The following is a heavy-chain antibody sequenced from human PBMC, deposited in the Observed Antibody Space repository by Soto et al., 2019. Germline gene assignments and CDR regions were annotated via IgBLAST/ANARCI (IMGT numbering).Heavy chain of an antibody. CDR3: ARRWFGELSARDDAFDI. D-gene: IGHD3-10*01. Sequence: QVQLVQSGAEVKKPGSSVKVSCKASGGTFSSYTISWVRQAPGQGLEWMGRIIPILGIANYAQKFQGRVTITADKSTSTGYMELSSLRSEDTAVYYCARRWFGELSARDDAFDIWGQGTMVTVSS. J-gene: IGHJ3*02. CDR1: GGTFSSYT. CDR2: IIPILGIA. V-gene: IGHV1-69*02.